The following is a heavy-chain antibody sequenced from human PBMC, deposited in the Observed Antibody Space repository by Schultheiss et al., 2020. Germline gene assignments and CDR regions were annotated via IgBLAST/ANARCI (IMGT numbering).Heavy chain of an antibody. J-gene: IGHJ4*02. V-gene: IGHV4-61*05. D-gene: IGHD3-10*01. CDR3: ARGQVTMVRGVILGCYFDY. Sequence: SETLSLTCTVSGGSISSSSYYWGWIRQPPGKGLEWIAYIDSTGSTNYNPSLKSRVTISVDTSKNQFSLKLSSVTAADTAVYYCARGQVTMVRGVILGCYFDYWGQGTLVTVSS. CDR1: GGSISSSSYY. CDR2: IDSTGST.